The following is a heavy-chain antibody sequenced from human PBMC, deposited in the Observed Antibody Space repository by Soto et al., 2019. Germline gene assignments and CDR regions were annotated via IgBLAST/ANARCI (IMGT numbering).Heavy chain of an antibody. CDR2: IYYSGST. CDR3: ARGRWLQRYYFDY. CDR1: GGSISSYY. D-gene: IGHD5-12*01. V-gene: IGHV4-59*01. Sequence: SETLSLTCTVSGGSISSYYWSWTRQPPGKGLEWIGYIYYSGSTNYNPSLKSRVTISVDTSKNQFSLKLSSVTAADTAVYYCARGRWLQRYYFDYWGQGTLVTVSS. J-gene: IGHJ4*02.